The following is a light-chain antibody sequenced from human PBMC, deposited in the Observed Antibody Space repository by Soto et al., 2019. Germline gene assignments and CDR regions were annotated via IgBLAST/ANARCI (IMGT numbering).Light chain of an antibody. J-gene: IGKJ4*01. V-gene: IGKV3D-20*01. CDR2: DTS. Sequence: EIVLTQSPATLSLSAGERATLTCGASQSIRNNYVPWYQQKPNLAPRLLIDDTSTSATGIPDRFSGSGSGTDFTLTISRREPEDFAVYYCQQYDSSPLTFGGGTKVDIK. CDR3: QQYDSSPLT. CDR1: QSIRNNY.